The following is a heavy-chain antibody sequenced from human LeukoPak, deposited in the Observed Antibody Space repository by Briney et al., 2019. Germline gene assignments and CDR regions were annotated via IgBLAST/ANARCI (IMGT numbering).Heavy chain of an antibody. V-gene: IGHV3-64D*06. CDR3: VKDAGGYSYGYPFDY. J-gene: IGHJ4*02. D-gene: IGHD5-18*01. Sequence: PGGYLRLSCSASGFTFSSYAMHWVRQAPGKGLEYVSAISSNGGSTYYADSVKGRFTISRDNSKNTLYLQMSSLRAEDTAVYYCVKDAGGYSYGYPFDYWGQGTLVTVAS. CDR1: GFTFSSYA. CDR2: ISSNGGST.